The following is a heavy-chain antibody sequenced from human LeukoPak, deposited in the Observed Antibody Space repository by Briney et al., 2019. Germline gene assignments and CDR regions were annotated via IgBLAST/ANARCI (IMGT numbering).Heavy chain of an antibody. CDR1: AFPFSSYG. J-gene: IGHJ4*02. D-gene: IGHD3-22*01. Sequence: GGSLRLSCAASAFPFSSYGMHWVRQAPGKGLEWVAVIWHDGSHKYYADFVTGRFTISRDNSKNTLYLQMNTLRAEDTAVYYCAKDESMIVVAYFDYWGQGTLVTVSS. CDR2: IWHDGSHK. V-gene: IGHV3-33*06. CDR3: AKDESMIVVAYFDY.